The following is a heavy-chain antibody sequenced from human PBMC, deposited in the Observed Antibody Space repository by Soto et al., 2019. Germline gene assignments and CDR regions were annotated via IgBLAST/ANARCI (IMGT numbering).Heavy chain of an antibody. J-gene: IGHJ4*02. Sequence: PGGSLRLSCAASGFTISSNAMHWVRQAPGKGLEWVSGISDRGDTTHYADSVKGRFTISRDTSKNTLYLQLNTLRADDTAVYYCAKDKPGTTSFDYWGQGTLVTVSS. V-gene: IGHV3-23*01. CDR3: AKDKPGTTSFDY. CDR2: ISDRGDTT. D-gene: IGHD1-1*01. CDR1: GFTISSNA.